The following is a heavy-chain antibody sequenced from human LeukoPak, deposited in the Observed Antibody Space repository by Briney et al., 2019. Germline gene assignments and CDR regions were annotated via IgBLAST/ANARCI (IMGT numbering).Heavy chain of an antibody. CDR2: ISSSSSYI. D-gene: IGHD3-3*01. CDR1: GFTFSSYS. CDR3: ASGRITIFGKGDAFDI. Sequence: GGSLRLSCAASGFTFSSYSMNWVRQAPGKGLEWASSISSSSSYIYYADSVKGRFTISRDNAKNSLYLQMNSLRAEDTAVYYCASGRITIFGKGDAFDIWGQGTMVTVSS. V-gene: IGHV3-21*01. J-gene: IGHJ3*02.